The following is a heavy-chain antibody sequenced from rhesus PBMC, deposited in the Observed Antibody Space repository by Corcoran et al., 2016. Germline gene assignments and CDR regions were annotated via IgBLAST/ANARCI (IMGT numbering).Heavy chain of an antibody. CDR1: GFTFSSYG. V-gene: IGHV3S5*01. CDR3: AKCWSVLPRFDY. J-gene: IGHJ4*01. D-gene: IGHD3-22*01. Sequence: EVQLVEPGGGLVQPGGSLRPSCPASGFTFSSYGMSWVRQAPGTGLEWVSYISNGGGSTYYADSVKGRFTISRDNSKNTLSLQMNSLRAEDTAVYYCAKCWSVLPRFDYWGQGVLVTVSS. CDR2: ISNGGGST.